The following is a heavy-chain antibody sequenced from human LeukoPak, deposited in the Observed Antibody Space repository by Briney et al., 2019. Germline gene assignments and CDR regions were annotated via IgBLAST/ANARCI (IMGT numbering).Heavy chain of an antibody. CDR3: VRAGYTYGFDY. D-gene: IGHD5-18*01. V-gene: IGHV3-7*04. CDR1: GFTFNTYW. Sequence: GGSLRLSCAASGFTFNTYWMTWVRQAPGKGLEWVANIKPDGSETDYVDSVRGRFTISRDNSMNSLYLQMNSLRAEDTALFYCVRAGYTYGFDYWGQGALVTVSS. CDR2: IKPDGSET. J-gene: IGHJ4*02.